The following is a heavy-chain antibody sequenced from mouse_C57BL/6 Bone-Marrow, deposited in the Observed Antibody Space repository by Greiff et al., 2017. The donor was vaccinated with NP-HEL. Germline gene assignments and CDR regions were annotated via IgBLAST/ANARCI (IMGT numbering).Heavy chain of an antibody. D-gene: IGHD1-1*01. CDR3: ARPDYGSSYYAMDY. CDR1: GFTFSDYG. V-gene: IGHV5-17*01. CDR2: ISSGSSTI. Sequence: EVKLVESGGGLVKPGGSLKLSCAASGFTFSDYGMHWVRQAPEKGLEWVAYISSGSSTIYYADTVKGRFTISRDNDKNTLVLQMTSLRSEDTAMYYCARPDYGSSYYAMDYWGQGTSVTVSA. J-gene: IGHJ4*01.